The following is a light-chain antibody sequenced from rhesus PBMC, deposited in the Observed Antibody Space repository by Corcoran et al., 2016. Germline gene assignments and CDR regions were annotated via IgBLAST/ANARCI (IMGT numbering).Light chain of an antibody. CDR3: QKYSSSPSS. CDR1: QSVSSY. Sequence: QVILTQSPATLSLSPGERATLTCRASQSVSSYLAWYQQKLGQAPRLRIYGASSRATGLPDRFSGGGYGTEFTLTISSLQPEDFAVYYFQKYSSSPSSFGQGTKVEIK. V-gene: IGKV3-53*01. J-gene: IGKJ2*01. CDR2: GAS.